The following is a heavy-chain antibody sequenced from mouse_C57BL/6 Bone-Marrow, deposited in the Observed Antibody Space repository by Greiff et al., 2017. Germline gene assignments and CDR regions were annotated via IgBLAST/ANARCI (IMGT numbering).Heavy chain of an antibody. CDR3: AKGRVIYYDYDGGYYVDY. CDR1: GYTFTSSW. Sequence: QVQLQQPGTELVKPGASVKLSCKASGYTFTSSWMHWVKQRPGPGLEWIGNINPSNGGTTYNEKFKSKATLTVDKSSSTAYMQLSSLTSEDSAVYYCAKGRVIYYDYDGGYYVDYWGQGTTLTVSS. CDR2: INPSNGGT. J-gene: IGHJ2*01. D-gene: IGHD2-4*01. V-gene: IGHV1-53*01.